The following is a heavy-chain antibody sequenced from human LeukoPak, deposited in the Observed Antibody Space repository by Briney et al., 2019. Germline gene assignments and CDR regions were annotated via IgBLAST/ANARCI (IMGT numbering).Heavy chain of an antibody. CDR2: IYYSGST. Sequence: SETLSLTCTVSGGSISSYYWSWIRQPPGKGLEWIGHIYYSGSTNYNPSLKSRVTISVDTSKNQFSLKLSSVTAADTAVYYCARSPINKYSGSYLYYFDYWGQGTLVTVSS. J-gene: IGHJ4*02. CDR1: GGSISSYY. V-gene: IGHV4-59*01. D-gene: IGHD3-10*01. CDR3: ARSPINKYSGSYLYYFDY.